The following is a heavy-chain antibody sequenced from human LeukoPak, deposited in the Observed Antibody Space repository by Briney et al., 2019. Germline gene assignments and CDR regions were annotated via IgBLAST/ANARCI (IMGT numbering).Heavy chain of an antibody. D-gene: IGHD3-9*01. V-gene: IGHV1-2*02. CDR1: GYTFTGYY. CDR2: INPNSGGT. Sequence: ASVKVSCKASGYTFTGYYMHWVRQAPGQGLEWMGWINPNSGGTNYAQKFQGRVTMTRDTSISTAYMELSRLRSDDTAVYYCARGRSYYDIARGTDMRRWFDPWGQGTLVTVSS. CDR3: ARGRSYYDIARGTDMRRWFDP. J-gene: IGHJ5*02.